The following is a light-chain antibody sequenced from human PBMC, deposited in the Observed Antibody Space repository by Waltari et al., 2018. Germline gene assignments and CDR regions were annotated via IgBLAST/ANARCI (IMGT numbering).Light chain of an antibody. J-gene: IGKJ2*01. CDR1: QRVLYSSNNKKN. CDR3: QQYYTSPYT. V-gene: IGKV4-1*01. Sequence: DIVMTQSPDSLAVSLGERATIHCKSSQRVLYSSNNKKNLAWYQQKPGQPPKLLIYWASTRESGVPDRFSGSGSGTDFTLSISSLHAEDVAVYYCQQYYTSPYTFGQGTKLEIK. CDR2: WAS.